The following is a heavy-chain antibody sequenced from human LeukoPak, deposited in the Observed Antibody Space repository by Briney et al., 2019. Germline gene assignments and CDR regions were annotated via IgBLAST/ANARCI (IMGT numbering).Heavy chain of an antibody. CDR3: AKGGGYDVYFDY. CDR2: ISGSGGST. V-gene: IGHV3-23*01. CDR1: GFTFSSYA. D-gene: IGHD5-12*01. Sequence: GGSLRLSCAASGFTFSSYAMSWVRQAPGKGLGWVSAISGSGGSTYYADSVKGRFTISRDNSKNTLYLQMNSLRAEDTAVYYCAKGGGYDVYFDYWGQGTLVTVSS. J-gene: IGHJ4*02.